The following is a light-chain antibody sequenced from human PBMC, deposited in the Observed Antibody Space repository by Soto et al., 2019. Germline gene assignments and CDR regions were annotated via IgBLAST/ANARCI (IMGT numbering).Light chain of an antibody. CDR3: QQYGRSPLT. J-gene: IGKJ4*01. V-gene: IGKV3-20*01. CDR1: QSVRNNY. Sequence: IVLTQSPDTLSLSPGERATLSCRASQSVRNNYLAWYQQKPGQAPRFLIYDTSSRATGIPERFSGSGSGTDFTLTISRLEPEDFAVYYCQQYGRSPLTFGGGTKVEIK. CDR2: DTS.